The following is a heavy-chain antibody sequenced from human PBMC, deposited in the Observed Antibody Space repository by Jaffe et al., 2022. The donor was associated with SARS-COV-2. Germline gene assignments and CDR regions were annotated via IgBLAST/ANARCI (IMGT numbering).Heavy chain of an antibody. V-gene: IGHV3-15*01. CDR1: GFTFSNAW. CDR3: TTEEWPIYYYYGMDV. D-gene: IGHD3-3*01. Sequence: EVQLVESGGGLVKPGGSLRLSCAASGFTFSNAWMSWVRQAPGKGLEWVGRIKSKTDGGTTDYAAPVKGRFTISRDDSKNTLYLQMNSLKTEDTAVYYCTTEEWPIYYYYGMDVWGQGTTVTVSS. CDR2: IKSKTDGGTT. J-gene: IGHJ6*02.